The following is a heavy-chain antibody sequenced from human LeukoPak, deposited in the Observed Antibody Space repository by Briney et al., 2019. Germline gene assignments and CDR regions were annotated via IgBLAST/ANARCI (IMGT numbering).Heavy chain of an antibody. V-gene: IGHV4-59*01. CDR3: ARGASSSWTRSSYYFDY. CDR2: IYYSGST. J-gene: IGHJ4*02. Sequence: NPSETLSLTCTVSGGSISSYYWSWIRQPPGKGLEWIGYIYYSGSTNYNPSLKSRVTISVDTSKNQFSLKLSSVTAADTAVYYCARGASSSWTRSSYYFDYWGQGTLVTVSS. D-gene: IGHD6-13*01. CDR1: GGSISSYY.